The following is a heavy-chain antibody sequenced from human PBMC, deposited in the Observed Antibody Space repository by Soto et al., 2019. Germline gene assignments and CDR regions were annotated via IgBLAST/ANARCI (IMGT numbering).Heavy chain of an antibody. CDR1: GYTFTSYG. CDR2: ISAYNGNT. D-gene: IGHD2-2*01. V-gene: IGHV1-18*01. J-gene: IGHJ5*02. CDR3: ARDHGPKELVPAAMCWLDP. Sequence: ASVKVSCKASGYTFTSYGISWVRQAPGQGLEWMGWISAYNGNTNYAQKLQGRVTMTTDTSTSTAYMELRSLRSDDTAVYYCARDHGPKELVPAAMCWLDPWGLGTLVTVSS.